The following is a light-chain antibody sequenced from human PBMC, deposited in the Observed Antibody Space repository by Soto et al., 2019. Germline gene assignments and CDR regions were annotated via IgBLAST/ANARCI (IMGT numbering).Light chain of an antibody. Sequence: EIVLTQSPGTLSVSPGERATLSCRASQTISSNYLAWYQQKPGQAPSLLIYGTSSRATGIPDRFSGSGSGTHFNLTISSLEPEDSAIYYCQEYVSWEFSQGNKVEI. V-gene: IGKV3-20*01. CDR1: QTISSNY. CDR2: GTS. J-gene: IGKJ1*01. CDR3: QEYVSWE.